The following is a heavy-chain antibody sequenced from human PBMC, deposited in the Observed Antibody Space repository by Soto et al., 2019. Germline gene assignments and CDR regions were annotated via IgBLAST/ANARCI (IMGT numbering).Heavy chain of an antibody. Sequence: GGSLRLSCAASGFTFSNYWMSWVRQAPGKGLEWVANIKQDGSEKYYADSVKGRLTISRDNAKNSLYLQMNSLRAEDTAVYYCARDQLYYNDISGRPLNAFDVWGQGTMVTVSS. V-gene: IGHV3-7*01. CDR2: IKQDGSEK. J-gene: IGHJ3*01. D-gene: IGHD3-22*01. CDR1: GFTFSNYW. CDR3: ARDQLYYNDISGRPLNAFDV.